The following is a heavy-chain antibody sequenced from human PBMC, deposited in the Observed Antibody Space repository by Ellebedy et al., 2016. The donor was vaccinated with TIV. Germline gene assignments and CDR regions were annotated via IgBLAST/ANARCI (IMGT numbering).Heavy chain of an antibody. CDR3: ARVGREHGGYYTKPYYYYGMDV. Sequence: SVKVSXKASGGTFSSYAISWVRQAPGQGLEWMGGIIPIFGTANYAQKFQGRVTITADKSTSTAYMELSSLRSEDTAVYYCARVGREHGGYYTKPYYYYGMDVWGQGTTVTVSS. CDR2: IIPIFGTA. D-gene: IGHD3-3*01. J-gene: IGHJ6*02. CDR1: GGTFSSYA. V-gene: IGHV1-69*06.